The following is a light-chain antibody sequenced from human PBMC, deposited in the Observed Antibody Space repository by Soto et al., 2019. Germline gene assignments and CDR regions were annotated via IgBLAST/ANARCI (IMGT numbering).Light chain of an antibody. CDR2: VGTGGIVG. CDR1: SGYSNYK. J-gene: IGLJ2*01. V-gene: IGLV9-49*01. Sequence: QPVLTQPPSASASLGASVTLTCTLSSGYSNYKVDWYQQRPGKGPRFVMRVGTGGIVGSKGDGIPDRFSVLGSGLNRYLTIKNLQEEDESDYHCGAHHGSVSNFVVVFGGGTQLTVL. CDR3: GAHHGSVSNFVVV.